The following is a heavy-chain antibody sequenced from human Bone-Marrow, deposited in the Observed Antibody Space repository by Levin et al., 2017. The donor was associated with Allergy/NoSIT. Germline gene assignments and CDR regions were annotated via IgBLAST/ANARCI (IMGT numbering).Heavy chain of an antibody. CDR2: IYYSGST. CDR3: ASYYGDFVWYFDL. D-gene: IGHD4-17*01. J-gene: IGHJ2*01. Sequence: ESLKISCTVSGGSISSSTYYWGWIRQPPGKGLEWIGSIYYSGSTYYNPSLKSRVTISVDTSKNQFSLKLSSVTAADTAVYYCASYYGDFVWYFDLWGRGTLVTVSS. CDR1: GGSISSSTYY. V-gene: IGHV4-39*07.